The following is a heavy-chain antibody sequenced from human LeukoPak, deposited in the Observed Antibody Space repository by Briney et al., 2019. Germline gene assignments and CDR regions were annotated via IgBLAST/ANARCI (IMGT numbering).Heavy chain of an antibody. CDR3: ARVATNDRRNAFDI. CDR2: ITNNGGKT. D-gene: IGHD2-8*01. Sequence: GGSLRLSCAASGFTFTTYAMNWVRQAPGKGLEFVSAITNNGGKTYYANSVKGRFTISRDNSKNTLYLQMGSLRAEDMAVYYCARVATNDRRNAFDIWGQGTVVTVSS. CDR1: GFTFTTYA. V-gene: IGHV3-64*01. J-gene: IGHJ3*02.